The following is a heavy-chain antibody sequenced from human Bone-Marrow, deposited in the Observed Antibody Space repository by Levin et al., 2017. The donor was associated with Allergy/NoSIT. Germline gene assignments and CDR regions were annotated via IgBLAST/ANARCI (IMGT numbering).Heavy chain of an antibody. CDR2: IISNAEK. CDR3: ARIPWLIVGGYGMDV. CDR1: GFSLSNSRMG. J-gene: IGHJ6*02. Sequence: SGPTLVKPTETLTLTCTVSGFSLSNSRMGVSWIRQPPGKALEWLAHIISNAEKSYSISMKNRLTISKDTSRSQVVLTMTNMDPADTATYYCARIPWLIVGGYGMDVWGQGTTVTVSS. V-gene: IGHV2-26*01. D-gene: IGHD3-22*01.